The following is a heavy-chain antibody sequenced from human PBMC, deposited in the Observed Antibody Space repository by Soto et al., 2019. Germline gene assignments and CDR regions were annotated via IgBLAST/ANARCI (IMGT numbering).Heavy chain of an antibody. Sequence: EVQLLESGGDFVQPGGSLRLSCAASGFTFTTYGMSWVHQAPGKGLEWVSAIGGSGGTTYYADSVKGRFTISRDNSKNTLYLQMNSLRAEDTAVYYCAKGVWFPDAFDIWGQGTMVTVSS. V-gene: IGHV3-23*01. CDR3: AKGVWFPDAFDI. CDR2: IGGSGGTT. CDR1: GFTFTTYG. J-gene: IGHJ3*02. D-gene: IGHD3-10*01.